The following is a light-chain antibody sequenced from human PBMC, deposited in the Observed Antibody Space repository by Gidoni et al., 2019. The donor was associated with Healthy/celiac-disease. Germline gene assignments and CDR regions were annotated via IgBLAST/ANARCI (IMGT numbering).Light chain of an antibody. CDR2: EGS. Sequence: QSALTQPASVSRSPGQSITISCTGTSSDVGSSYLFSWYQQHPVKAPKLMIYEGSKRPSVVSNRFSGSKSGNTASLTISGLQAEDEADYYCCSYAGSSTLVFGGGTKLTVL. J-gene: IGLJ2*01. CDR3: CSYAGSSTLV. V-gene: IGLV2-23*01. CDR1: SSDVGSSYL.